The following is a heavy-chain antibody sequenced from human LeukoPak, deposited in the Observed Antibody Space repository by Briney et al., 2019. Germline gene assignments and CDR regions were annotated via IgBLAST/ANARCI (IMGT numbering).Heavy chain of an antibody. Sequence: GGSLRLSCAASGFSFTSYTMHWVRQAPGKGLEWVAFIRYDGINKFYADSVKGRFTISRDTSKNTLFLEMSSLRAEDMAVYYCAKSHVIASYVGDYWGQGTLVTVSS. CDR3: AKSHVIASYVGDY. CDR1: GFSFTSYT. V-gene: IGHV3-30*02. CDR2: IRYDGINK. D-gene: IGHD2-21*01. J-gene: IGHJ4*02.